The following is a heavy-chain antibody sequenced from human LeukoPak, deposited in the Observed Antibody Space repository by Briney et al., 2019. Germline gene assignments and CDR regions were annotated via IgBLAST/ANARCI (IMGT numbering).Heavy chain of an antibody. J-gene: IGHJ6*03. CDR1: GFTVSSNY. CDR3: ASRSGYYYYYMDV. CDR2: IYSGGST. Sequence: GGSLRLSCAASGFTVSSNYMSWVRQAPGKGLEWVSVIYSGGSTYYAGSVKGRFTISRDNSKNTLYLQMNSLRAEDTAVYYCASRSGYYYYYMDVWGKGTTVTISS. V-gene: IGHV3-53*01.